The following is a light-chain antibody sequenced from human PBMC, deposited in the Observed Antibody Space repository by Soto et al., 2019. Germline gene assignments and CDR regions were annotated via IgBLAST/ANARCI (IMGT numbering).Light chain of an antibody. V-gene: IGKV1-5*01. CDR3: QQYNSYIT. CDR2: AAS. J-gene: IGKJ5*01. CDR1: QTISSW. Sequence: DIQMSQSPSTLSGSVGDRVTITCRASQTISSWLAWYQQKPGKAPKLLIFAASSLQSGVPSRFSGSGSGTEFTLTISSLQPDDFATYYCQQYNSYITFGQGTLLEIK.